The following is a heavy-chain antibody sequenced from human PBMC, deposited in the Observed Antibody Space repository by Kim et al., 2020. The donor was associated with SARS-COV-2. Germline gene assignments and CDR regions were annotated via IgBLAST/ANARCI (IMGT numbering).Heavy chain of an antibody. CDR2: INTNTGNP. J-gene: IGHJ4*02. CDR3: AREGHIAAAGRLGY. CDR1: GYTFTSYA. D-gene: IGHD6-13*01. V-gene: IGHV7-4-1*02. Sequence: ASVKVSCKASGYTFTSYAMNWVRQDPGQGLEWMGWINTNTGNPTYAQGFTGRFVFSLDTSVSTAYLQISSLKAEDTAVYYCAREGHIAAAGRLGYWGQGTLVTVSS.